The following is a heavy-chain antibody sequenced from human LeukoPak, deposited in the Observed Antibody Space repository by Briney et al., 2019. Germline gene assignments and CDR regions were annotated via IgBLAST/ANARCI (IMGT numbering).Heavy chain of an antibody. CDR3: AGLRGRSLQNDAFDI. CDR1: GYTFTGYY. Sequence: GASVKVSCKTSGYTFTGYYMHWVRQAPGKGLERMGGFDPEDGETIYAQKFQGRVTMTEDTSTDTAYMELSSLRSEDTAVYYCAGLRGRSLQNDAFDIWGQGTMVTVSS. J-gene: IGHJ3*02. V-gene: IGHV1-24*01. D-gene: IGHD5-18*01. CDR2: FDPEDGET.